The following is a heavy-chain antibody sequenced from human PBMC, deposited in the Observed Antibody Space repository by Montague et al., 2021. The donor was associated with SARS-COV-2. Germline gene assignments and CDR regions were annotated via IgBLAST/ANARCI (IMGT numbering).Heavy chain of an antibody. V-gene: IGHV4-4*02. CDR2: IYHSGTT. CDR1: GGSVSSDNW. D-gene: IGHD1-26*01. CDR3: SLPLGGARFDP. Sequence: SETLSLTCTVSGGSVSSDNWLTWVRQPPGKGLEWLGEIYHSGTTXXNPPLQSRVTISVDKSRNHLSLNLGSVSAAGTAMYYCSLPLGGARFDPWGQGILVSVSS. J-gene: IGHJ5*02.